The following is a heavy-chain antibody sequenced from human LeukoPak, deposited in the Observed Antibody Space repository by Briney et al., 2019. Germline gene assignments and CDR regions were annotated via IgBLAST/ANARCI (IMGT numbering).Heavy chain of an antibody. V-gene: IGHV4-61*02. CDR1: GGSISSGSYY. CDR2: IYTSGST. D-gene: IGHD3-3*01. J-gene: IGHJ6*03. CDR3: AREQYDFWSGYRRTYYMDV. Sequence: SETLSLTCTVSGGSISSGSYYWSWIRQPAGKGLEWIGRIYTSGSTNYNPSLKSRVTISVDTSKNQFSLKLSSVTATDTAVYYCAREQYDFWSGYRRTYYMDVWGKGTTVTVSS.